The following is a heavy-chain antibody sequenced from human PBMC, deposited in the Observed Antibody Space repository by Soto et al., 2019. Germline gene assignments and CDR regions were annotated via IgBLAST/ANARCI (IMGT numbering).Heavy chain of an antibody. D-gene: IGHD2-15*01. V-gene: IGHV1-8*01. Sequence: ASVKVSCKASGYTFTSYDINWVRQATGQGPEWIGWMNPSSGNTNYAQKFQERVTMTRNMSTSTAYMELSSLRSEDTAVYYCAAVDVGYCSGGSCYYYYGMDVWGQGTTVTVSS. CDR2: MNPSSGNT. CDR1: GYTFTSYD. J-gene: IGHJ6*02. CDR3: AAVDVGYCSGGSCYYYYGMDV.